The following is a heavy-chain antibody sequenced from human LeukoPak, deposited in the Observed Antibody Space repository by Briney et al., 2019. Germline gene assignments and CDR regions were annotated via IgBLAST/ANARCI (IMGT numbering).Heavy chain of an antibody. CDR1: GFTFSSYA. J-gene: IGHJ4*02. CDR2: ISGSGGST. V-gene: IGHV3-23*01. Sequence: GGSLRLSCAASGFTFSSYAMSWVHQAPGKGLEWVSAISGSGGSTYYADSVKGRFTISRDNSKNTLYLQMNSLRAEDTAVYYCAKGLGYSGYAGDYWGQGTLVTASS. D-gene: IGHD5-12*01. CDR3: AKGLGYSGYAGDY.